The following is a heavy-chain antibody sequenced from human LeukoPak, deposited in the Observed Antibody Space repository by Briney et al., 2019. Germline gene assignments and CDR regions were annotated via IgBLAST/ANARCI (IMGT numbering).Heavy chain of an antibody. D-gene: IGHD6-13*01. CDR3: ARAGPSSSWHQFDY. J-gene: IGHJ4*02. CDR1: GFTVSSNY. CDR2: IYSGGYT. Sequence: PGGSLRLSCAASGFTVSSNYMSWVRQAPGKGLEWVSVIYSGGYTYYADSVKGRFTISRDNSKNTLYLQMNSLRAEDTAVYYCARAGPSSSWHQFDYWGQGTLVTVSS. V-gene: IGHV3-66*01.